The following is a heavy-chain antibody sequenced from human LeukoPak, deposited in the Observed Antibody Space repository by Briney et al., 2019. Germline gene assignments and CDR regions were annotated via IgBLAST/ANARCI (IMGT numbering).Heavy chain of an antibody. D-gene: IGHD3-22*01. CDR1: GGSISSGDYY. J-gene: IGHJ3*02. CDR3: ARDRTYYYDSSGYYDAFDI. CDR2: IYYSGST. V-gene: IGHV4-30-4*08. Sequence: PSETLSITCTVSGGSISSGDYYWSWIRQPPGKGLEWIGYIYYSGSTYYNPSLKSRVTISVDTSKNQFSLKLSSVTAADTAVYYCARDRTYYYDSSGYYDAFDIWGQGTMVTVSS.